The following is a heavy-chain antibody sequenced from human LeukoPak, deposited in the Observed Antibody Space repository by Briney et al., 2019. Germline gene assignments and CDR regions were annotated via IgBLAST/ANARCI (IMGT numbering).Heavy chain of an antibody. CDR3: ARHNSSGWFDAFDI. Sequence: GEPLRISCKGSGYSFTSYWISWVRQMHGKGLEWMGRIEPSDSYTNYSPSFQGHVTISADKSISTAYLQWSSLKASDTAMYYCARHNSSGWFDAFDIWGQGTMVTVSS. CDR1: GYSFTSYW. CDR2: IEPSDSYT. V-gene: IGHV5-10-1*01. D-gene: IGHD6-19*01. J-gene: IGHJ3*02.